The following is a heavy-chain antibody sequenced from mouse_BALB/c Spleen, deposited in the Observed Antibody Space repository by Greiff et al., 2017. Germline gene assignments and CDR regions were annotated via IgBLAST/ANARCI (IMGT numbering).Heavy chain of an antibody. D-gene: IGHD1-1*01. CDR2: IRLKSNNYAT. CDR1: GFTFSNYW. CDR3: TLLLIRFYAMDY. Sequence: EVKVEESGGGLVQPGGSMKLSCVASGFTFSNYWMNWVRQSPEKGLEWVAEIRLKSNNYATHYAESVKGRFTISRDDSKSSVYLQMNNLRAEDTGIYYCTLLLIRFYAMDYWGQGTSVTVSS. J-gene: IGHJ4*01. V-gene: IGHV6-6*02.